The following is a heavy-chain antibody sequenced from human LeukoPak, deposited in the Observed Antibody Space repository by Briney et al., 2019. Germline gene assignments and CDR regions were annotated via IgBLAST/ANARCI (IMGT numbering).Heavy chain of an antibody. CDR3: ASPEVGCSGGSCLYGMDV. CDR2: IIPILGIA. D-gene: IGHD2-15*01. Sequence: ASVKVSCKASGCTFSSYAISWVRQAPGQGLEWMGRIIPILGIANYAQKFQGRVTITADKSTSTAYMELSSLRSEDTAVYYCASPEVGCSGGSCLYGMDVWGQGTTVTVSS. J-gene: IGHJ6*02. CDR1: GCTFSSYA. V-gene: IGHV1-69*04.